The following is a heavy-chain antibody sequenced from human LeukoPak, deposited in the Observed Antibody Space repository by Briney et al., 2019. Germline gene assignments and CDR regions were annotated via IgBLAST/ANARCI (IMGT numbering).Heavy chain of an antibody. CDR1: GLTFSTYV. V-gene: IGHV3-23*01. J-gene: IGHJ4*02. CDR2: ISSNGGGT. Sequence: GGSLRLSCAASGLTFSTYVMTCVRQASGKGLEWVSAISSNGGGTFYADSVKGQFTISRDNSQNTLYLRMNSLRAEDTAVYYCARDLAARGRFDYWGQGTLVTVSS. D-gene: IGHD6-13*01. CDR3: ARDLAARGRFDY.